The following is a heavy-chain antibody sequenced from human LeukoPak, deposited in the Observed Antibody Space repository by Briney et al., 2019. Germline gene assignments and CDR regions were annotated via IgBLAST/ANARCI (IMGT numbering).Heavy chain of an antibody. V-gene: IGHV4-30-4*01. CDR1: GGSLSSGDYY. CDR3: ARVDSSSWSKGAPAFDI. Sequence: SETLSLTCTVSGGSLSSGDYYWSWIRQPPGRGREWIGYIYYSGSTYYNPSLKSRVTISVDTSKNQFSLKLSSVTAADRAVYYCARVDSSSWSKGAPAFDIWGQGTMVTVSS. D-gene: IGHD6-13*01. J-gene: IGHJ3*02. CDR2: IYYSGST.